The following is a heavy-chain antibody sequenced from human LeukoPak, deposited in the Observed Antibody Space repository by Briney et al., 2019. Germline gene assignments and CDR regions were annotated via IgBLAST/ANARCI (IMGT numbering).Heavy chain of an antibody. Sequence: GESLKISCKGSGYSFTSYWIGWVRQMPGKGLEWMGIISFGDSDSRYSPSFQGQVTISVDKSINTAYLQWSSLKASDTAMYYCARHGIVSSLERRYSSGWYDLRSVDNWFDPWGQGTLVTVSS. D-gene: IGHD6-19*01. J-gene: IGHJ5*02. V-gene: IGHV5-51*01. CDR1: GYSFTSYW. CDR2: ISFGDSDS. CDR3: ARHGIVSSLERRYSSGWYDLRSVDNWFDP.